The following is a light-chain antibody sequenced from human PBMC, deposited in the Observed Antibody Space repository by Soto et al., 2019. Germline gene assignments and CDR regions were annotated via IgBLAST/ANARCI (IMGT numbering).Light chain of an antibody. V-gene: IGLV2-8*01. J-gene: IGLJ1*01. CDR2: EVS. Sequence: QSALTPPPSASGSPGQSVTISCTGTSSDVGGYNFVSWYQQHPGKSPKLMIYEVSKRPSGVPDRFSGSQSGNTASLTVSGLQAEDYADYYCSSDAGSVISLFGTGPKVTGL. CDR3: SSDAGSVISL. CDR1: SSDVGGYNF.